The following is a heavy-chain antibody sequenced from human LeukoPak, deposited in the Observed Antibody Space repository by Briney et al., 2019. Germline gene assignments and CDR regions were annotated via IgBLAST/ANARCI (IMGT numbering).Heavy chain of an antibody. J-gene: IGHJ4*02. Sequence: SETLSLTCAVSGASVSSTNWWSWVRQPPGKGLEWIGEIYHSGSTNYNSSLKSRVTISVDKSKNQFSLKLTSVTAADPAVYYCASTRYSDYYDYWGQGTLVTVSS. CDR3: ASTRYSDYYDY. D-gene: IGHD4-11*01. CDR1: GASVSSTNW. CDR2: IYHSGST. V-gene: IGHV4-4*02.